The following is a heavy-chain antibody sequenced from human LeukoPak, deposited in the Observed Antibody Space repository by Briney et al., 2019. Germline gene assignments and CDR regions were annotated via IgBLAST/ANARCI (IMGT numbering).Heavy chain of an antibody. J-gene: IGHJ4*02. CDR3: ARGTRDGYNWDY. Sequence: SETLSLTCTVSGGSISNYYWSWIRQPPGNGLEWIGYIFYSGSTNYNPSLKSRVTISVDTSKNQFSLKLSSVTAADTAVYYCARGTRDGYNWDYWGQGTLVTVSS. V-gene: IGHV4-59*01. CDR2: IFYSGST. D-gene: IGHD5-24*01. CDR1: GGSISNYY.